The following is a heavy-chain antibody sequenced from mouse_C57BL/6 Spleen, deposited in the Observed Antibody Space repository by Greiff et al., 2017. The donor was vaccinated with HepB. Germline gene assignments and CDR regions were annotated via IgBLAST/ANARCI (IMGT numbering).Heavy chain of an antibody. J-gene: IGHJ4*01. CDR3: ARSNDYDGYAMDY. CDR1: GYAFTNYL. V-gene: IGHV1-54*01. D-gene: IGHD2-4*01. Sequence: VKLMESGAELVRPGTSVKVSCKASGYAFTNYLIEWVKQRPGQGLEWIGVINPGSGGTNYNEKFKGKATLTADKSSSTAYMQLSSLTSEDSAVYFCARSNDYDGYAMDYWGQGTSVTVSS. CDR2: INPGSGGT.